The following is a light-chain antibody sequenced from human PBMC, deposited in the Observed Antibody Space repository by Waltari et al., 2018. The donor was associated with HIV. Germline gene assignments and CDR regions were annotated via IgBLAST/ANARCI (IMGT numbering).Light chain of an antibody. J-gene: IGLJ3*02. CDR1: ALAKQY. V-gene: IGLV3-25*03. CDR3: QSADSSVSYWV. CDR2: KDT. Sequence: SFELTQTPSVSVSPGQTARITCSGDALAKQYVYWYQHKPGQAPVIIIYKDTERPSGIPERFSASSSGTTGTLVISAVQAQDEADYYCQSADSSVSYWVFGGGTKLTVL.